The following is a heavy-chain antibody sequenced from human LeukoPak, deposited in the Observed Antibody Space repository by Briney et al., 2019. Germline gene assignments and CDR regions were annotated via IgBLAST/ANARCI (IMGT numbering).Heavy chain of an antibody. V-gene: IGHV3-23*01. CDR1: GFNFSNYG. J-gene: IGHJ4*02. Sequence: GGPLRLSCAASGFNFSNYGMSWVRQAPGKGLEWVSALSGSGRRTYYAYSLKGRFTFSRDNSKNTLYLQMNSLRTENAAIYYCARDMGYYDFWSGLDYWGQGTLVTVSS. D-gene: IGHD3-3*01. CDR3: ARDMGYYDFWSGLDY. CDR2: LSGSGRRT.